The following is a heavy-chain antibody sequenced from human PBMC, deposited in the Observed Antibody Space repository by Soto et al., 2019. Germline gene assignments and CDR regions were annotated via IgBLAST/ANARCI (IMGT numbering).Heavy chain of an antibody. Sequence: ASETLSLTCAVSGYSIKSTTWWGWIRQPPGKGLEWIGYVSFSGSPYYNPSLRSRVTMSVDTSKNQFSLKLRSVNAVDTAVYYCARMAVGTFYYYAMDDWGQGTTVTVSS. CDR3: ARMAVGTFYYYAMDD. V-gene: IGHV4-28*01. CDR2: VSFSGSP. CDR1: GYSIKSTTW. J-gene: IGHJ6*02. D-gene: IGHD6-19*01.